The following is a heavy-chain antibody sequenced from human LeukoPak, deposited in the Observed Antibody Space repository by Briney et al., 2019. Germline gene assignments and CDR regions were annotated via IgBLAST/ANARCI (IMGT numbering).Heavy chain of an antibody. CDR2: INPNSGGT. CDR1: GYTFTGYY. Sequence: GASVKVSCKASGYTFTGYYMHWARQAPGQGLEWMGWINPNSGGTNYAQKFQGRVTMTRDTSISTAYMELSRLRSDDTAVYYCARGLADSSGYGYYWGQGTLVTVSS. D-gene: IGHD3-22*01. J-gene: IGHJ4*02. CDR3: ARGLADSSGYGYY. V-gene: IGHV1-2*02.